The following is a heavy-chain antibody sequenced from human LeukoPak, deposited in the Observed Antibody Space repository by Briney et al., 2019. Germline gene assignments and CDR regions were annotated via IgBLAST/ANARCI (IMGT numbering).Heavy chain of an antibody. Sequence: GGSLRLSCAASGFTFSSFWMGWVRQAPGKGLAWVANIKQDGNEKYYVDSVKGRITISRDNAEKSVYLQMNSLRAEDTAVYYCARVRYCSGGSCSHFDFWGQGTLVTVSS. D-gene: IGHD2-15*01. V-gene: IGHV3-7*05. CDR2: IKQDGNEK. CDR1: GFTFSSFW. CDR3: ARVRYCSGGSCSHFDF. J-gene: IGHJ4*02.